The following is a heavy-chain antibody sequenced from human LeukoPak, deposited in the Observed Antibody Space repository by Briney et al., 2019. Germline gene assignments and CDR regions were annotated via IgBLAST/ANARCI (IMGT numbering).Heavy chain of an antibody. Sequence: PGGSLRLSCAASGFTFSNYGMGWVRQAPGKGLEWVSVISVSGGTTYYADSVKGRLTISSDNSKNTLFLQMNRLRAEDTAVYCCAKSKFPSGVYYFDFRGRGNRVIVSA. J-gene: IGHJ4*02. CDR1: GFTFSNYG. CDR2: ISVSGGTT. CDR3: AKSKFPSGVYYFDF. V-gene: IGHV3-23*01. D-gene: IGHD7-27*01.